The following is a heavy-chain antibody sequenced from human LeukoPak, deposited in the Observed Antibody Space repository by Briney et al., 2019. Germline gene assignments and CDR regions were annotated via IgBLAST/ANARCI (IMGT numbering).Heavy chain of an antibody. CDR3: AKRAARPAYYFDF. CDR1: GFTFSSYA. D-gene: IGHD6-6*01. CDR2: VTVSGGGT. J-gene: IGHJ4*02. V-gene: IGHV3-23*01. Sequence: GGSLRLSCTASGFTFSSYAMSWVRQAPGKGLEWVSTVTVSGGGTYYGDSVKGRFTISRDNSKNTLYLQMNSLRAEDTAVYYRAKRAARPAYYFDFWGQGTLVTISS.